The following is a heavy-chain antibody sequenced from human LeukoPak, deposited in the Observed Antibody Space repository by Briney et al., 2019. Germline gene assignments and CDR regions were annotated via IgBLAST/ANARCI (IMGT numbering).Heavy chain of an antibody. V-gene: IGHV3-30*18. J-gene: IGHJ5*02. D-gene: IGHD1-26*01. Sequence: GGSLRLSCAASGFTFSSYGMHWVRQAPGKGLEWVAVISYDGSNKYYADSVKGRLTISRDNSKNTLYLQMNSLRAEDTAVYYCAKRATLSIGFDPWGQGTLVTVSS. CDR3: AKRATLSIGFDP. CDR1: GFTFSSYG. CDR2: ISYDGSNK.